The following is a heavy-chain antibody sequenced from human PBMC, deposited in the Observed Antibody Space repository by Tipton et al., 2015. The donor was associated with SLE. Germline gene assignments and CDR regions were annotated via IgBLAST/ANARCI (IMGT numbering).Heavy chain of an antibody. CDR3: ARGMLTWRGAIVGVDV. D-gene: IGHD3-10*02. CDR1: GGSFSGYY. J-gene: IGHJ6*02. V-gene: IGHV4-34*01. Sequence: TLSLTCAVYGGSFSGYYWTWIRQPPGKGLEWIGEINHSGSTNYNPSLKSRVTISVDTSRNQISLRLNSVTAADTAVYYCARGMLTWRGAIVGVDVWGQGTTVNVS. CDR2: INHSGST.